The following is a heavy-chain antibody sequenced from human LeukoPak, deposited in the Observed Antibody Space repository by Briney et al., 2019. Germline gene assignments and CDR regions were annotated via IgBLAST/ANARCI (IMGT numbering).Heavy chain of an antibody. CDR3: ARGGYFDWLLDFDY. V-gene: IGHV4-61*02. J-gene: IGHJ4*02. CDR2: IYTSGST. Sequence: SETLSLTCTVSGGSISSGSYYWSWIRQPAGKGLEWIGRIYTSGSTNYNPSLKSRVTISVDTSKNQFSLKLSSVTAADTAVYYCARGGYFDWLLDFDYWGQGTLVTVSS. D-gene: IGHD3-9*01. CDR1: GGSISSGSYY.